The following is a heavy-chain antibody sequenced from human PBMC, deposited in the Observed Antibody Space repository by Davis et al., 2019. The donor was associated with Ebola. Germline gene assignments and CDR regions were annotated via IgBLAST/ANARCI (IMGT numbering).Heavy chain of an antibody. CDR3: ARDSGDGEYFQH. V-gene: IGHV3-33*01. J-gene: IGHJ1*01. CDR2: IWYDGSNK. Sequence: PGGSLRLSCAASGFTFSSYGMHWVRQAPGKGLEWVAVIWYDGSNKYYADSVKGRFTISRDNSKNTLYLQMNSLRAEDTAVYYCARDSGDGEYFQHWGQGTLVTVSS. D-gene: IGHD4-17*01. CDR1: GFTFSSYG.